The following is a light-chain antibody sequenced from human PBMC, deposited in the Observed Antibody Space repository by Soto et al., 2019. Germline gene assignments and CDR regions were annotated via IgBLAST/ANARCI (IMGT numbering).Light chain of an antibody. V-gene: IGLV1-44*01. Sequence: QSVLTQPPSASGTPGQRVTISCSGSNSNIGRNTVNWYQQLPGTAPKLLIYSNNQRPSGVPDRFSGSKSGTSASLAISGLQSEDEADYYCAAWADSLSDSYVFGTGTKLTVL. J-gene: IGLJ1*01. CDR1: NSNIGRNT. CDR2: SNN. CDR3: AAWADSLSDSYV.